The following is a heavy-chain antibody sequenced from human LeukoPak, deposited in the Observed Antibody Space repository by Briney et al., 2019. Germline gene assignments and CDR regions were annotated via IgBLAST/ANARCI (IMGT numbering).Heavy chain of an antibody. D-gene: IGHD6-19*01. CDR1: GYTLASYG. CDR3: ARDTPVAVGGYFDF. J-gene: IGHJ4*02. CDR2: ISAYNGDT. Sequence: ASVKVSCKTSGYTLASYGISWVRQAPGQGREWMGWISAYNGDTIYAQRFQGRVTMTTDTTMSSAFMELRSLGSDDTAVYYCARDTPVAVGGYFDFWGQGTQVTVSS. V-gene: IGHV1-18*04.